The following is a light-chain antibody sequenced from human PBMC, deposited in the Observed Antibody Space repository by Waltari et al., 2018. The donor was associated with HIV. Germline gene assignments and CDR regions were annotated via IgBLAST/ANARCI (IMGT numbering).Light chain of an antibody. CDR3: QQYDSYPVT. Sequence: DIKMTQSPSTLSASVGDRVTITCRASQNISRRLAWYQQKPGKAPKLLIYKASDLEDGGPSRFTGSGSGTEFTLSISSLQPDDFATYFFQQYDSYPVTFGQGTKPDIK. CDR1: QNISRR. CDR2: KAS. V-gene: IGKV1-5*03. J-gene: IGKJ2*01.